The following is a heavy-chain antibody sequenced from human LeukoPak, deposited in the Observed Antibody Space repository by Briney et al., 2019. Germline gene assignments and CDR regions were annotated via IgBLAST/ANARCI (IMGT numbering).Heavy chain of an antibody. CDR2: ISSSSSYI. CDR1: GFTFSSYS. CDR3: ARGIAARHFDY. J-gene: IGHJ4*02. V-gene: IGHV3-21*01. Sequence: GGSLRLSCAASGFTFSSYSMNWVRQAPGKGLEWVSSISSSSSYIYYADSVKGRFTISRDNAKVSLYLQMNSLRAEDTAVYYCARGIAARHFDYWGQGTLVTVSS. D-gene: IGHD6-6*01.